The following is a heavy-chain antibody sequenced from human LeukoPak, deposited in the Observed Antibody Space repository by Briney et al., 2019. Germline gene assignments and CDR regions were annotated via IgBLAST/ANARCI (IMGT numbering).Heavy chain of an antibody. J-gene: IGHJ5*02. Sequence: ASVKVSCTVSGYTLTELSMHWVRQAPGKGLEWMGGFDPEDGETIYAQKFQGRVTMTEDTSTDTAYMELSSLRSEDTAVYYCATSIAARPLFDPWGQGTLVTVSS. CDR1: GYTLTELS. D-gene: IGHD6-6*01. V-gene: IGHV1-24*01. CDR2: FDPEDGET. CDR3: ATSIAARPLFDP.